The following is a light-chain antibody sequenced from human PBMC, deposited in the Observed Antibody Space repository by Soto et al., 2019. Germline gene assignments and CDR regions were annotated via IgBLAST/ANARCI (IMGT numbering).Light chain of an antibody. CDR3: QQYNAYWT. J-gene: IGKJ1*01. V-gene: IGKV1-5*03. CDR2: KAS. CDR1: QSISNW. Sequence: DIQMTQSPSTLSASVGDRVTITCRASQSISNWLAWYQQKPGKAPKLLIYKASDLERGVPSRFSGSGSGTEFTLTSSSRQPDDVATYYCQQYNAYWTFGQGTKVEVK.